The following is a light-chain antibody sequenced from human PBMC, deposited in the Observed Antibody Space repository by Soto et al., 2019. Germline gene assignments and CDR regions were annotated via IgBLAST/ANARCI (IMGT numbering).Light chain of an antibody. Sequence: QSVLTQPPSASGTPGQRVTISCSGSSSNIGSNAINWYHQLPGAAPKLLIYHGNQRPSGVPDRFSGSKSGTSASLAIGGLQCEDEADYFCAAWDDTLNGVVFGGGTKLTVL. V-gene: IGLV1-44*01. CDR2: HGN. CDR1: SSNIGSNA. CDR3: AAWDDTLNGVV. J-gene: IGLJ2*01.